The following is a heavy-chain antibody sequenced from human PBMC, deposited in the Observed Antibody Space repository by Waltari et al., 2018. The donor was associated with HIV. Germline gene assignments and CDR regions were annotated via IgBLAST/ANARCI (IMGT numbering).Heavy chain of an antibody. D-gene: IGHD4-17*01. V-gene: IGHV3-53*03. CDR1: GFNVSSDY. Sequence: VQLVESGGGLFRPGGSLRLSCAVSGFNVSSDYMTWVRQPPGKGLEWVSTLYVPTTVTDRFYAPSVKGRFTISRDNSENTLYLQMSGLRAEDTAIYYCVRGSLMTTAAPWGQGTLVTVSS. CDR2: LYVPTTVTDR. CDR3: VRGSLMTTAAP. J-gene: IGHJ5*02.